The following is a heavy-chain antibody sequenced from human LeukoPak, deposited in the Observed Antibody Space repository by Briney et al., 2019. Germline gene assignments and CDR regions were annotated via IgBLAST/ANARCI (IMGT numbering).Heavy chain of an antibody. Sequence: GGSLRLSCAASGFTFSSYAMSWVRQVPGRGLEWVSSVDGGGGGTYYADSVKGRFTISRDNSKDTLYLQMNGLRAEDTAVYFCAKQSAGSAAWYSLHYDFWGQGTLVTVSS. CDR2: VDGGGGGT. V-gene: IGHV3-23*01. CDR3: AKQSAGSAAWYSLHYDF. CDR1: GFTFSSYA. J-gene: IGHJ4*02. D-gene: IGHD6-13*01.